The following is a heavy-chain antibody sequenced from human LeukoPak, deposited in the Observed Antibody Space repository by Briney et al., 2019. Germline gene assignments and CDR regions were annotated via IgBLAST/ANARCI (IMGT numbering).Heavy chain of an antibody. CDR1: GGSISSYY. D-gene: IGHD3-16*01. V-gene: IGHV4-59*01. Sequence: SETLSLTCTVSGGSISSYYWSWIRQPPGKGLEWVGYIYYSGSTNYNPSLKSRVTISVDTSKNQFSLKLSSVTAADTAVYYCARDLPHYDYVWGSQTIGALDPWGQGTLVTVSP. J-gene: IGHJ5*02. CDR2: IYYSGST. CDR3: ARDLPHYDYVWGSQTIGALDP.